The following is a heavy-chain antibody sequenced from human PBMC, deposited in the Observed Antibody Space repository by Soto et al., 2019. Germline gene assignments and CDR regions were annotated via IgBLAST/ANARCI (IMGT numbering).Heavy chain of an antibody. D-gene: IGHD2-21*02. CDR3: ATYVVLTAIGMGCFDP. CDR1: GASISSGDYY. Sequence: QVQLQESGPGLVKPSQTLSLTCTVSGASISSGDYYWSWIRHSPGKGLEWIGYTHNSGITFYNPSLESQVTKSVGTSKNQVPLKLTSVTAADAAVYYCATYVVLTAIGMGCFDPWGQGTLVTVSS. CDR2: THNSGIT. V-gene: IGHV4-30-4*01. J-gene: IGHJ5*02.